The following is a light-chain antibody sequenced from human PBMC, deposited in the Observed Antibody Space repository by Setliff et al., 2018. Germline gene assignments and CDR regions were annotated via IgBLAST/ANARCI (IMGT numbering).Light chain of an antibody. CDR2: GST. CDR3: QSYDSSLSGYV. V-gene: IGLV1-40*01. Sequence: QSVLTQPPSVSGAPGQGVTISCTGSSSNIGAGYDVHWYQQLPGTAPKLLIYGSTNRPSGVPDRFSGSKSGTSASLAITGLQAEDEADYYCQSYDSSLSGYVFGTGTKVT. CDR1: SSNIGAGYD. J-gene: IGLJ1*01.